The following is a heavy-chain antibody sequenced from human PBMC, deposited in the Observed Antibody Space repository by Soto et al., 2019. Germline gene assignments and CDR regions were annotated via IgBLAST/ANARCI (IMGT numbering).Heavy chain of an antibody. Sequence: VGSVRLSCAASGFTFSNYGMHWVRQAPGKGLEWVAVIWYDGSKKYYADSVKGRFTISRDNSKNTLYLQMNSLRAEDTAVYYCARARRDDYYDSSGYYCLDYWGQGTLVTVSS. CDR1: GFTFSNYG. CDR3: ARARRDDYYDSSGYYCLDY. D-gene: IGHD3-22*01. CDR2: IWYDGSKK. V-gene: IGHV3-33*01. J-gene: IGHJ4*02.